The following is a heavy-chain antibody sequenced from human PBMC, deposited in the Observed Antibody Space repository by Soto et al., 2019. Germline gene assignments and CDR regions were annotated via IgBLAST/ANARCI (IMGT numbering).Heavy chain of an antibody. CDR1: GFTFSSYS. CDR3: ARIPPIVVVPTETNDY. CDR2: ISSSSSYI. J-gene: IGHJ4*02. D-gene: IGHD2-2*01. V-gene: IGHV3-21*01. Sequence: GGSLRLSCAASGFTFSSYSMNWVRQAPGKGLEWVSSISSSSSYIYYADSVKGRFTISRDNAKNSLYLQMNSLRAEDTAVYYCARIPPIVVVPTETNDYWGQGNLVTVYS.